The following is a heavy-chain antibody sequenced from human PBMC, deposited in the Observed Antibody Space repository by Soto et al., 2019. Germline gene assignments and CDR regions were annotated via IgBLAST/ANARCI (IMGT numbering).Heavy chain of an antibody. CDR2: IYYSGST. CDR3: AREPDDTAMAASWFDP. V-gene: IGHV4-30-4*01. J-gene: IGHJ5*02. CDR1: GGSISSGDYY. Sequence: QVQLQESGPGLVKPSQTLSLTCTVSGGSISSGDYYWSWIRQPPGKGLEWIGYIYYSGSTYYNPSLKSRVTISVDTSKNQLSLKLSSVTAADTAVYYCAREPDDTAMAASWFDPWGQGTLVTVSS. D-gene: IGHD5-18*01.